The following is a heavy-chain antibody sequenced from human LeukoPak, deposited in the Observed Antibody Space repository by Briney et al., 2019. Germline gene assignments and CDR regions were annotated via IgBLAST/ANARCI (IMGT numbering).Heavy chain of an antibody. V-gene: IGHV3-23*01. J-gene: IGHJ4*02. CDR2: VSGSGRNT. D-gene: IGHD3-16*01. CDR1: GFTFSSYA. Sequence: GGSLRLSCAASGFTFSSYAMSWVRQAPGKGLEWVSGVSGSGRNTYYADSVKGRFTVSRDNSKNTLYLQMITLRVDDTAIYYCAKEDYDYVWGNFNYWGQGTLVTVSS. CDR3: AKEDYDYVWGNFNY.